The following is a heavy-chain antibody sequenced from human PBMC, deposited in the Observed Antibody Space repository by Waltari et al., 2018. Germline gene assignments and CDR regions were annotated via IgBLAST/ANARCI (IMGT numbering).Heavy chain of an antibody. CDR1: EFTFSSYA. CDR2: ISYNERNI. CDR3: ARDYRDRTNCHGMDV. Sequence: QGQLLESGGGVVKPGRSLRPCCAASEFTFSSYAMHWVRQAPGKGLEWVAVISYNERNIYYVDSVKGRFTISRDNSKKMLYLQMYNLRAEDTAVYYCARDYRDRTNCHGMDVWGQGTTVTVSS. J-gene: IGHJ6*02. V-gene: IGHV3-30*04. D-gene: IGHD1-1*01.